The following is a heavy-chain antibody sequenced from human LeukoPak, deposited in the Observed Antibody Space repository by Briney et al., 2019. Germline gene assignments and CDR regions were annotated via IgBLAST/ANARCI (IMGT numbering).Heavy chain of an antibody. V-gene: IGHV3-30-3*01. Sequence: GRSLRLSCAASGFTFSSYATHWVRQAPGKGLEWVAVISYDGSNKYYADSVKGRYTISRDNSKNTLYLQMNSLRAEDTAVYYCATIPEAYSSSWSTFDYWGQGTLVTVSS. CDR2: ISYDGSNK. CDR3: ATIPEAYSSSWSTFDY. J-gene: IGHJ4*02. CDR1: GFTFSSYA. D-gene: IGHD6-13*01.